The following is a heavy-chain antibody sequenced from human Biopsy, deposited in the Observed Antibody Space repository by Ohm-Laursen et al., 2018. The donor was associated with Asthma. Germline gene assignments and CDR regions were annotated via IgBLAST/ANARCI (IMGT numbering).Heavy chain of an antibody. V-gene: IGHV1-69*13. CDR3: ARGPEYVRSSGALDY. D-gene: IGHD2-2*01. CDR2: IIPIFGPT. J-gene: IGHJ4*02. CDR1: GGTFSSNS. Sequence: ASVKVSCKASGGTFSSNSINWVRRAPGQGLEWMGRIIPIFGPTNYAQKFQGRVTISADDSTSTAYMELSSLSSEDTALYYCARGPEYVRSSGALDYWGQGTLVTVSS.